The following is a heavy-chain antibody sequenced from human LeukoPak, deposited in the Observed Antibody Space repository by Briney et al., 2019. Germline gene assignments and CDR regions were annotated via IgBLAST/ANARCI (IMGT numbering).Heavy chain of an antibody. V-gene: IGHV4-39*01. D-gene: IGHD3-3*01. Sequence: SETLSLTCTVPGGSISSSSYYWGWIRQPPGNGLEWIGSIYYSESTYYNPSLKSRVTISVDTSKNQFSLKLSPVTAADTAVYYCASGGYDFWSGYFPHDAFDIWGQGTMVTVSS. CDR2: IYYSEST. CDR1: GGSISSSSYY. CDR3: ASGGYDFWSGYFPHDAFDI. J-gene: IGHJ3*02.